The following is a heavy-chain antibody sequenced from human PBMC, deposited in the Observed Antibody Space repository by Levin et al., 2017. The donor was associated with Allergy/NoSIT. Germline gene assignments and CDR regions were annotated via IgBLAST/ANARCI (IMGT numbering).Heavy chain of an antibody. J-gene: IGHJ1*01. CDR3: ARSSGSYRVAEYFQH. CDR1: GYTFTSYG. CDR2: ISAYNGNT. D-gene: IGHD1-26*01. Sequence: RASVKVSCKASGYTFTSYGISWVRQAPGQGLEWMGWISAYNGNTNYAQKLQGRVTMTTDTSTSTAYMELRSLRSDDTAVYYCARSSGSYRVAEYFQHWGQGTLVTVSS. V-gene: IGHV1-18*01.